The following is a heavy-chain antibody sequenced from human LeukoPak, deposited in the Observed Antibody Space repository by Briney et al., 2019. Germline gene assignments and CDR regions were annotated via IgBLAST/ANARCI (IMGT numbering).Heavy chain of an antibody. Sequence: SETLSLTCTVSGGSISSSSYYWGWIRQPPGKGLEWIGSIYYSGSTYYNPSLKSRVTISVDTSKNQFSLKLSSVTAADTAVYYCARQQPGYCSSTSCLNEVDCWGQGTLVTVSS. V-gene: IGHV4-39*01. CDR3: ARQQPGYCSSTSCLNEVDC. CDR2: IYYSGST. D-gene: IGHD2-2*01. CDR1: GGSISSSSYY. J-gene: IGHJ4*02.